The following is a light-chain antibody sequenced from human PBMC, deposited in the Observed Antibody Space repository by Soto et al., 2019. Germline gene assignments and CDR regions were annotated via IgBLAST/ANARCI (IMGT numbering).Light chain of an antibody. V-gene: IGLV2-23*01. CDR3: CSYVGATTYV. Sequence: QSLPTQPASVSGSPGQSITISCTGTSSTVGGFNVVSWYQQHPGKAPKVIIYEGIKRPSGVSNRFSGSNSGSTASLTISGLQAEDEADYYCCSYVGATTYVFGTGTKVTVL. CDR1: SSTVGGFNV. J-gene: IGLJ1*01. CDR2: EGI.